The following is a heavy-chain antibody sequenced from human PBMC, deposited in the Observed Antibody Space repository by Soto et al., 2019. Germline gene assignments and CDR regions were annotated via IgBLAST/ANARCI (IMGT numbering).Heavy chain of an antibody. CDR3: ARVDTAMVTASY. CDR2: FDPEDGET. V-gene: IGHV1-24*01. Sequence: ASVKVSCKVSGYTLTELSMHWVRPAPGKGLEWMGGFDPEDGETIYAQKFQGRVTMTEDTSTDTAYMELRSLRSDDTAVYYCARVDTAMVTASYWGQGTLVTVSS. D-gene: IGHD5-18*01. J-gene: IGHJ4*02. CDR1: GYTLTELS.